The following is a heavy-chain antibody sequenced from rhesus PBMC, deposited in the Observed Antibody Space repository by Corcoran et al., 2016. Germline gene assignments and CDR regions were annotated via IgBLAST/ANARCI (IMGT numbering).Heavy chain of an antibody. J-gene: IGHJ4*01. Sequence: QVQLQESGPGVVQPSEPLSLTCAVSGGSISDSYRWSWIRPPPGKGLEWSGYIYGSSTSTNYNPSHKSRVTISKDTSKNQFSLKLSAVTAADTAVYYCARDEYSNLDYWGQGVLVTVSS. CDR1: GGSISDSYR. D-gene: IGHD4-23*01. V-gene: IGHV4S10*01. CDR3: ARDEYSNLDY. CDR2: IYGSSTST.